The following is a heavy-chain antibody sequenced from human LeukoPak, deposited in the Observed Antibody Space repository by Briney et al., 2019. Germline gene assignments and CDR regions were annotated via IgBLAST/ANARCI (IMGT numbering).Heavy chain of an antibody. Sequence: GGSLRLSCAASGFTFSSHGMHWVRQAPGKGLEWVAVISYDGSNKYYADSVKGRFTISRDNSKNTLYLQMNSLRAEDTAVYYCARGGIVVVPAAILVDEGFDYWGQGTLVTVSS. D-gene: IGHD2-2*02. V-gene: IGHV3-30-3*01. CDR1: GFTFSSHG. J-gene: IGHJ4*02. CDR2: ISYDGSNK. CDR3: ARGGIVVVPAAILVDEGFDY.